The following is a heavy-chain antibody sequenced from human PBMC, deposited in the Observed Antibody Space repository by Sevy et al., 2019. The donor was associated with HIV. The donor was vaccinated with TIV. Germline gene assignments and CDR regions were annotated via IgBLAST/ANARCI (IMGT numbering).Heavy chain of an antibody. J-gene: IGHJ4*02. CDR2: ISGSGGST. D-gene: IGHD2-2*01. CDR3: AKDRGIVVVPAGHFDY. Sequence: GGSLRLSCAASGFTFSSYAMSWVRQAPGKGLEWVSAISGSGGSTYYADSVKGRFTISRDNSKNTLYLQMNSLRAEDTAVYYCAKDRGIVVVPAGHFDYWGQGTLATVSS. CDR1: GFTFSSYA. V-gene: IGHV3-23*01.